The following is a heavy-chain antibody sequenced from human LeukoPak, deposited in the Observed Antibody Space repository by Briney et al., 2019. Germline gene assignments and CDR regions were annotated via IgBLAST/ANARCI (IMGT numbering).Heavy chain of an antibody. CDR1: GGSFSGYY. CDR2: INHSGST. J-gene: IGHJ5*02. CDR3: ARSPVAGVGAWFDP. D-gene: IGHD6-19*01. V-gene: IGHV4-34*01. Sequence: PSETLSLTCAVYGGSFSGYYWSWIRQPPGKGLEWIGEINHSGSTNYNPSLKSRVTISVDTSKNQFSLKLSSVTAADTAVYYCARSPVAGVGAWFDPWGQGNLVTVSS.